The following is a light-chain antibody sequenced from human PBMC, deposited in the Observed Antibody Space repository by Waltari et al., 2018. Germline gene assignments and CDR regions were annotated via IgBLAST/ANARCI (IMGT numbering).Light chain of an antibody. CDR2: VNSDGSH. CDR3: QTGGHGTWV. V-gene: IGLV4-69*01. CDR1: SGHITNV. J-gene: IGLJ3*02. Sequence: QSPSASASLGASVKLTCTLSSGHITNVVAWHQQQPQKGPRYLMKVNSDGSHSRGDEIPDRFSGSSSGAERYLTISSLQSEDEADYYCQTGGHGTWVFGG.